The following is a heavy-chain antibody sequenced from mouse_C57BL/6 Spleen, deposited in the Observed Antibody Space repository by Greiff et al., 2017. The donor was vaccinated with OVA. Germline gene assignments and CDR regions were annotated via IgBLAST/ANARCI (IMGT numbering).Heavy chain of an antibody. V-gene: IGHV1-81*01. CDR2: IYPRSGNT. J-gene: IGHJ2*01. CDR3: ARGDYYGKARYLDY. D-gene: IGHD1-1*01. CDR1: GYTFTSYG. Sequence: VQLQQSGAELARPGASVKLSCKASGYTFTSYGISWVKQRTGQGLEWIGEIYPRSGNTYYNEKFKGKATLTADKSSSTAYMELRSLTSEDSAVYFCARGDYYGKARYLDYWGKGTTLTVSS.